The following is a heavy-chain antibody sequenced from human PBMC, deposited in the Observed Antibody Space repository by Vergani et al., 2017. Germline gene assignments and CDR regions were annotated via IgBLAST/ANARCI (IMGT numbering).Heavy chain of an antibody. D-gene: IGHD6-19*01. CDR2: IYYSWST. J-gene: IGHJ5*02. CDR1: GGSISSYY. Sequence: QVQLQESGPGLVKPSETLSLTCTVPGGSISSYYWSWIRQPPGKGLEWIGYIYYSWSTNYNPSLNGRVPISVDTSKNQFSLKLSSVTAAATAVYYCARGTNSISSGWYGGWFDPWGQGTLVTVSS. V-gene: IGHV4-59*01. CDR3: ARGTNSISSGWYGGWFDP.